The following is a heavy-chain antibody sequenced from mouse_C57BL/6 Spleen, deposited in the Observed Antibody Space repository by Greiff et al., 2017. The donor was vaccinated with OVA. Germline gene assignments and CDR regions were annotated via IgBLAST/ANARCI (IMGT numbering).Heavy chain of an antibody. Sequence: EVQLQQSGPVLVKPGASVKMSCKASGYTFTDYYMNWVKQSHGKSLEWIGVINPYNGGTSYNQKFKGKATLTVDKSSSTAYMELNSLTSEDSAVYYCAREVTTVVAARDYWGQGTTLTVSS. D-gene: IGHD1-1*01. CDR3: AREVTTVVAARDY. V-gene: IGHV1-19*01. J-gene: IGHJ2*01. CDR1: GYTFTDYY. CDR2: INPYNGGT.